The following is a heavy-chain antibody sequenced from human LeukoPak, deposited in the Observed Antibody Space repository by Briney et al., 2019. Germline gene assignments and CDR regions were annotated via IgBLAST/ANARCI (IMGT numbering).Heavy chain of an antibody. V-gene: IGHV3-74*01. D-gene: IGHD2-2*01. CDR2: INSDGSST. CDR3: AKAGSTIYYYGMDV. Sequence: GSLRLSCAASGFTFSSYWMHWVRQAPGKGLVWVSRINSDGSSTSYADSVKGRFTISRDNAKNSLYLQMNSLRAEDTALYYCAKAGSTIYYYGMDVWGQGTTVTVSS. CDR1: GFTFSSYW. J-gene: IGHJ6*02.